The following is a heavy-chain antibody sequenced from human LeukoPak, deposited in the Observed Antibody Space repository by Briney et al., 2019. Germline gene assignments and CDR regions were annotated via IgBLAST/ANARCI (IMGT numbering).Heavy chain of an antibody. CDR3: AREQANSYYDFWSGQNSLLDY. D-gene: IGHD3-3*01. J-gene: IGHJ4*02. CDR2: INGDGSST. Sequence: GESLKISCAASGFTFSSYWMHWVRQAPGKGLVWVSRINGDGSSTSYADSVKGRFTISRDNAKNTLYLQMNSLRAEDTAVYYCAREQANSYYDFWSGQNSLLDYWGQGTLVTVSS. CDR1: GFTFSSYW. V-gene: IGHV3-74*01.